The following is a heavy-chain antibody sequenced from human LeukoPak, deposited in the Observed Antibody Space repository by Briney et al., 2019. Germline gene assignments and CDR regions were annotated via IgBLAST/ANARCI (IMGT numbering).Heavy chain of an antibody. CDR2: IIPIFGTA. CDR3: AIVVVPAAGYYYYYMDV. D-gene: IGHD2-2*01. V-gene: IGHV1-69*13. CDR1: GGTFSSYA. J-gene: IGHJ6*03. Sequence: GASVKVSCKASGGTFSSYAISWVRQAPGQGLEWMGGIIPIFGTANYAQKFQGRVTITADESTSTAYMELSSLRSEDTAVYYCAIVVVPAAGYYYYYMDVWGKGTTVTVSS.